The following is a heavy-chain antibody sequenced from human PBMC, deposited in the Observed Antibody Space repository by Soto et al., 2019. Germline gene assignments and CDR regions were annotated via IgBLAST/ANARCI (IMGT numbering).Heavy chain of an antibody. J-gene: IGHJ4*02. CDR2: ISHYETKK. V-gene: IGHV3-30*18. CDR3: AKDWVGGSNRYQLDK. CDR1: GFSFSDYG. Sequence: QVQLVESGGGVVQPGRSLRLSCAASGFSFSDYGMHWVRQAPGKGLEWVAVISHYETKKYFEDSVNGRFTISRDNSKNIVYLQLNSLRPEDTAVYYCAKDWVGGSNRYQLDKWGQGTLVIVSS. D-gene: IGHD1-26*01.